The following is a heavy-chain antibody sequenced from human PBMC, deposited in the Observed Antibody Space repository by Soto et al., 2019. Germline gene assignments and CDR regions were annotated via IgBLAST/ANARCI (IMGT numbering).Heavy chain of an antibody. J-gene: IGHJ6*03. Sequence: GGSLRLSCAASGFTFSSYAMSWVRQAPGKGLEWVSAISGSGGSTYYADSVKGRFTISRDNSKNTLYLQMNSLRAEDTAVYYCAKELWGATTNDYYMDVWGKGTTVTVSS. CDR1: GFTFSSYA. CDR2: ISGSGGST. CDR3: AKELWGATTNDYYMDV. D-gene: IGHD5-12*01. V-gene: IGHV3-23*01.